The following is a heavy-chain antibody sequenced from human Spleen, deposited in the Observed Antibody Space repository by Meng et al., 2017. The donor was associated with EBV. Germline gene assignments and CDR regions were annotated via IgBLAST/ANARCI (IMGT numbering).Heavy chain of an antibody. J-gene: IGHJ4*02. CDR3: ARGTGTGWYDY. Sequence: QVQRVQSWFELKNPGASVNISCKASGFTFNKHGINWVRQVPGQGPEWMGWIHTATGNPTYAQGFTGRFVFSLDTSVHTAYLQITSLKAEDTAVYYCARGTGTGWYDYWGQGTLVTVSS. D-gene: IGHD1-7*01. CDR1: GFTFNKHG. V-gene: IGHV7-4-1*02. CDR2: IHTATGNP.